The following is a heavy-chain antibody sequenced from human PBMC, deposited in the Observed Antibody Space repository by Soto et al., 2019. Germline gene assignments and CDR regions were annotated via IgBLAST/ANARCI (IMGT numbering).Heavy chain of an antibody. CDR2: ISAYNGNT. Sequence: GASVKVSCKASGYTFTSYGVSWVRQAPGQGLEWMGWISAYNGNTNYAQKLQGRVTMTTDTSTSTAYMELRSLRSDDTAVYYCARTYYYDSSGYYVFDYGGQGTLVTVSS. D-gene: IGHD3-22*01. J-gene: IGHJ4*02. V-gene: IGHV1-18*01. CDR3: ARTYYYDSSGYYVFDY. CDR1: GYTFTSYG.